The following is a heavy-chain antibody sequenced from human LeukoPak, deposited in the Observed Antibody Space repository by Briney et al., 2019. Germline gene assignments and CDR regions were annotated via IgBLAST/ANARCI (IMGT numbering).Heavy chain of an antibody. Sequence: SQTLSLTCTVSGSSISSGSYYWSWIRQPAGKGLEWIGRIYTSGSTNYNPSLKSRVTISVDTSKNQFSLKLSSVTAADTAVYYCARGSRYDSSGYYETIFDYWGQGTLVTVSS. J-gene: IGHJ4*02. CDR2: IYTSGST. CDR3: ARGSRYDSSGYYETIFDY. V-gene: IGHV4-61*02. D-gene: IGHD3-22*01. CDR1: GSSISSGSYY.